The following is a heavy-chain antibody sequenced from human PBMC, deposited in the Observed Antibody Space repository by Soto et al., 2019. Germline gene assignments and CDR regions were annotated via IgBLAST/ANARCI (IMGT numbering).Heavy chain of an antibody. CDR1: GGSISSYY. V-gene: IGHV4-59*01. CDR2: ISYSGST. J-gene: IGHJ4*02. D-gene: IGHD3-3*01. CDR3: ARADTLFGVVTEFDY. Sequence: SETLSLICTVSGGSISSYYWSWIRQPPGKGLEWIGYISYSGSTNYNPSLKSRVTISVDTSKNQFSLKLSSVTAADTAVYYCARADTLFGVVTEFDYWGQGTLVTVSS.